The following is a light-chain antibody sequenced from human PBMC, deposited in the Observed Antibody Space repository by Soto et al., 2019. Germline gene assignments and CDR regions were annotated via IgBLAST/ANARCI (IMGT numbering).Light chain of an antibody. V-gene: IGLV1-47*01. Sequence: QSVLTQPPSASETPGQRVTISCSGSSSNIGNNFIYWYQLLPGTAPKLLIYRNDQRPSGVPDRFSGSKSGTSASLAISGLRSEDEADYYCSAWDDSLTGVIFGGGTKLTVL. CDR3: SAWDDSLTGVI. CDR1: SSNIGNNF. CDR2: RND. J-gene: IGLJ2*01.